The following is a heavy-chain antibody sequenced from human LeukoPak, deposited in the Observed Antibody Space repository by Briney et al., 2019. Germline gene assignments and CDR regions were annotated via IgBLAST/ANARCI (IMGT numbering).Heavy chain of an antibody. V-gene: IGHV1-2*02. Sequence: ASVKVSCKASGYTFTGYYMHWVRQAPGQGLEWMGWINPNSGGTNYAQKFQGRVAMTRDTSISTAYMELSRLRSDDTAVYYCARHIYDSSGYPSSFDYWGQGTLVTVSS. J-gene: IGHJ4*02. CDR2: INPNSGGT. CDR3: ARHIYDSSGYPSSFDY. D-gene: IGHD3-22*01. CDR1: GYTFTGYY.